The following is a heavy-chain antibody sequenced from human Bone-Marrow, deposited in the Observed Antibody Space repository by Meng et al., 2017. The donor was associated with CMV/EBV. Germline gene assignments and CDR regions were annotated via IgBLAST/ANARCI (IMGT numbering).Heavy chain of an antibody. CDR2: ISSSSSYI. D-gene: IGHD3-22*01. CDR3: ARHYYDSSGSNWFDP. Sequence: GESLKISCAASGFTFSSYSMNWVRQAPGKGLEWVSSISSSSSYIYYADSVKGRFTISRDNAKNSLYLQMSSLRAEDTAVYYCARHYYDSSGSNWFDPWGQGTLVTVSS. CDR1: GFTFSSYS. V-gene: IGHV3-21*04. J-gene: IGHJ5*02.